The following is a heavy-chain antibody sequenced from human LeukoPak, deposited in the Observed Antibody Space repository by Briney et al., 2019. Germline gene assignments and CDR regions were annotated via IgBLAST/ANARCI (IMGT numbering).Heavy chain of an antibody. CDR3: AKGITIFGVVRQKTYYFDY. D-gene: IGHD3-3*01. J-gene: IGHJ4*02. Sequence: GGSLRLSCAASGFTFSNYAMHWVRQSPGKGLECVAFISYDGSKKFYADSVKGRFTISRDNSKNTLYLQMNSLRAEDTAVYYCAKGITIFGVVRQKTYYFDYWGQGTLVTVSS. CDR2: ISYDGSKK. V-gene: IGHV3-30*02. CDR1: GFTFSNYA.